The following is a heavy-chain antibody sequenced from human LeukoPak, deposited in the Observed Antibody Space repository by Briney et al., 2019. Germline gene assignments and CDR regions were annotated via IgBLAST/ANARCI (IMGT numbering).Heavy chain of an antibody. D-gene: IGHD1-1*01. CDR1: GDSISSYS. CDR2: ISDSGTT. Sequence: PSETLSLTCSVSGDSISSYSWSWIRQPPGKGLEWIGYISDSGTTNYNPSLKSRVTISGDSSKNRFSLNLSSVTAADTAVYYCARGTNWNDFDYWGQGTLVTVSS. V-gene: IGHV4-59*01. CDR3: ARGTNWNDFDY. J-gene: IGHJ4*02.